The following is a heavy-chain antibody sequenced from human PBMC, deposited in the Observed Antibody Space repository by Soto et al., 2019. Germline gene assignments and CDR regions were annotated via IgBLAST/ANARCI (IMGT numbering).Heavy chain of an antibody. CDR1: GFTFSNPW. D-gene: IGHD6-19*01. V-gene: IGHV3-15*07. CDR2: IKSKTDGGTT. Sequence: GRSLRLSCAAAGFTFSNPWINWVRQDTRKGLEWVGRIKSKTDGGTTDYAAPVKGRFTISRDDSKNTLYLQMNSLKTEGTAVYYCSTTGYGSGWYVSGYGMDVWGQGTTVTVSS. CDR3: STTGYGSGWYVSGYGMDV. J-gene: IGHJ6*02.